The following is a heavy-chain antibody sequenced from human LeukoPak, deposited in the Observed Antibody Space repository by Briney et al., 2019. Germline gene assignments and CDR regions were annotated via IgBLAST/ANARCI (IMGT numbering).Heavy chain of an antibody. CDR2: INHSGST. J-gene: IGHJ4*02. V-gene: IGHV4-34*01. D-gene: IGHD4-23*01. Sequence: SETLSLTCAVYGGSFSGHYWSWIRQLPGKGLEWIGEINHSGSTNYNPSLKSRVTISVDTSKNQFSLKLSSVTAADTAVYYCARGDGGSPYDYWGQGTLVTVSS. CDR1: GGSFSGHY. CDR3: ARGDGGSPYDY.